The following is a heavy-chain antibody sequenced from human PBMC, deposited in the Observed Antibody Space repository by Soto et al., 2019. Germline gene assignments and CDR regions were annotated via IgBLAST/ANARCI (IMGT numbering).Heavy chain of an antibody. CDR3: ARDRLVSRGRYYYYGMDV. Sequence: SVKVSCKASGGTFSSYTISWVRQAPGQGLEWMGRIIPILGIANYAQKFQGRVTITADKSTSTAYMELSSLRSDDTAVYYCARDRLVSRGRYYYYGMDVWGQGTTVTVSS. V-gene: IGHV1-69*04. CDR1: GGTFSSYT. D-gene: IGHD3-10*01. J-gene: IGHJ6*02. CDR2: IIPILGIA.